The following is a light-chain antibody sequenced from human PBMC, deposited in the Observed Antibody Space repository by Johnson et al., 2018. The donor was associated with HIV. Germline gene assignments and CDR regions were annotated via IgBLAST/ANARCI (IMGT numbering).Light chain of an antibody. Sequence: QSVLTQPPSVSAAPGQKVTISCSGSTSNIGNNYVSWYQHLPRTAPKLLIYDNNKRPSGIPARFSGSKSGTSATLGITGLQTGDEADYYCGTWDSSLSAGYVFGTGTKVTVL. CDR2: DNN. CDR3: GTWDSSLSAGYV. J-gene: IGLJ1*01. CDR1: TSNIGNNY. V-gene: IGLV1-51*01.